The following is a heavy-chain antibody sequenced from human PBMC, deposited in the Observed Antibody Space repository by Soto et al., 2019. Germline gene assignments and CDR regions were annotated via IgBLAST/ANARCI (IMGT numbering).Heavy chain of an antibody. Sequence: QLQLQASGPGLVEPSETLSLTCTVSGGSISTSSYYWGWVRQSPGKGLEWIGSIYYSGITYYNPSLRSRVTIYADRPKNQFSLKVGSVTAADTAVYYCARQGGDNYGDFEYWGQGTLVTVSS. CDR1: GGSISTSSYY. V-gene: IGHV4-39*01. J-gene: IGHJ4*02. D-gene: IGHD4-17*01. CDR3: ARQGGDNYGDFEY. CDR2: IYYSGIT.